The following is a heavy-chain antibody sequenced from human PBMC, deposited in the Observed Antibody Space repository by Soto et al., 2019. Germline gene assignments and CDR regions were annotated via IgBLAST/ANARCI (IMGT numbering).Heavy chain of an antibody. CDR3: ARGADSSGWYEGGY. Sequence: ASLKVSCKASGYTFTSYAMNWVRQAPGQGLEWMGWINTNTGNPTYAQGFTGRFVFSLDTSVSTAYLQICSLKAEDTAVYYCARGADSSGWYEGGYWGQGTLVTVSS. CDR1: GYTFTSYA. V-gene: IGHV7-4-1*01. CDR2: INTNTGNP. D-gene: IGHD6-19*01. J-gene: IGHJ4*02.